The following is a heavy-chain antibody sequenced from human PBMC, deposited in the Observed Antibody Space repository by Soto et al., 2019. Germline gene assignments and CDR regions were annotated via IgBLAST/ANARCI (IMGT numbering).Heavy chain of an antibody. J-gene: IGHJ4*02. CDR2: ISADGTNK. V-gene: IGHV3-30-3*01. Sequence: SLRLSCSASGFTFSTFAVHWVRQAPGKGLEWVAVISADGTNKYYADSVKGRFTISRDNSKNTLFLQMDSLRTEDTAMYYCARAPTSRFDYWGQGTLVTVS. CDR3: ARAPTSRFDY. CDR1: GFTFSTFA.